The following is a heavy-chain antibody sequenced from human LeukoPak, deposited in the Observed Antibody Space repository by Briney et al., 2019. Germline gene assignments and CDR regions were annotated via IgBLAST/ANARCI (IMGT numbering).Heavy chain of an antibody. D-gene: IGHD3-3*01. CDR1: GGSISSHY. CDR3: ARHHLGGFLEWLWYFDY. CDR2: IYYSGST. V-gene: IGHV4-59*11. J-gene: IGHJ4*02. Sequence: SETLSLTCTVYGGSISSHYWSWIRQPPGKGLEWIGYIYYSGSTNYNPSLKSRVTISVDTSKNQFSLKLSSVTAADTAVYYCARHHLGGFLEWLWYFDYWGQGTLVTVSS.